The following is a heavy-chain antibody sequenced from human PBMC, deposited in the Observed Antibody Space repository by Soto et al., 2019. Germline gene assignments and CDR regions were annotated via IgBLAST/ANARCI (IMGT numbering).Heavy chain of an antibody. CDR2: INHSGST. CDR1: GGSFSGYY. V-gene: IGHV4-34*01. D-gene: IGHD4-17*01. CDR3: ARPHTTVTTLAPNWFDP. J-gene: IGHJ5*02. Sequence: QVQLQQWGAGLLKPSETLSLTCAVYGGSFSGYYWSWIHQPPGKGLEWIGEINHSGSTNYNPSLKSRVTISVDTSKNQFSLKLSSVTAADTAVYYCARPHTTVTTLAPNWFDPWGQGTLVTVSS.